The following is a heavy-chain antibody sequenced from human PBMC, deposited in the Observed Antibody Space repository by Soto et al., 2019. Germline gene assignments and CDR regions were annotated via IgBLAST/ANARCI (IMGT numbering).Heavy chain of an antibody. J-gene: IGHJ4*02. CDR2: LYYRGGT. D-gene: IGHD4-17*01. CDR1: GVSISSNSYF. Sequence: TSETLSLTCTVSGVSISSNSYFWGWIRQPPGKGLEWLGSLYYRGGTNYNPSLKSRVTMSVDTSKNQFSLRLSSVTAADTAVYYCATRTVTTTSFDYWGQGILVTVSS. V-gene: IGHV4-39*01. CDR3: ATRTVTTTSFDY.